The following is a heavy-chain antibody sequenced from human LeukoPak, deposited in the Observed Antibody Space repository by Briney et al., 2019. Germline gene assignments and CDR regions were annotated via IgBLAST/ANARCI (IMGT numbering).Heavy chain of an antibody. J-gene: IGHJ4*02. CDR1: GYSISSGYY. CDR2: IYHSGST. V-gene: IGHV4-38-2*02. Sequence: SETLSLTCAVSGYSISSGYYWGWIRQPPGKGLEWIGSIYHSGSTYYNPSLKSRVTISVDTSKNQFSLKLSSVTAADTAVYYCARDSRRGYSGYDYPYWGQGTLVTVSS. D-gene: IGHD5-12*01. CDR3: ARDSRRGYSGYDYPY.